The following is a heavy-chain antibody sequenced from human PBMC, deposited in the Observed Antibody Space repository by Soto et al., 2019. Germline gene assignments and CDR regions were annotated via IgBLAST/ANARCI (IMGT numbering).Heavy chain of an antibody. CDR1: GYTFISYG. CDR2: INPSGGRT. J-gene: IGHJ4*02. Sequence: ASVKVSCKASGYTFISYGISWVRQAPGQGLEWMGIINPSGGRTSYAQKFQDRVTMTRDTSTNTVYMELSSLRSDDTAVYYCARTYCAADCPRRDFDYWGQGTLVTVSS. D-gene: IGHD2-21*02. V-gene: IGHV1-46*01. CDR3: ARTYCAADCPRRDFDY.